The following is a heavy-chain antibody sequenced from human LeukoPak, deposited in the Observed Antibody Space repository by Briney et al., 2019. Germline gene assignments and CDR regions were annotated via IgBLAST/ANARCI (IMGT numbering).Heavy chain of an antibody. D-gene: IGHD3-22*01. Sequence: SETLSLTCTVSGGSISSSSYYWTWIRQPPGMGLEWIGEISHSGDANYNPSLRSRVTISVDTSKNQFSLRLNSVTAADTALYYCARGLDHHDSSGHYPAYMDVWGKGTTVTVSS. CDR2: ISHSGDA. CDR1: GGSISSSSYY. J-gene: IGHJ6*03. CDR3: ARGLDHHDSSGHYPAYMDV. V-gene: IGHV4-39*07.